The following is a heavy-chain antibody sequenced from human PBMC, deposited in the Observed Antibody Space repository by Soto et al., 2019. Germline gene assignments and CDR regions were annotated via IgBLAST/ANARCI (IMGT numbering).Heavy chain of an antibody. CDR2: ISSSSSYI. Sequence: GGSLRLSCAASGFTFSSYSMNWVRQAPGKGLEWVSSISSSSSYIYYADSVKGRFTISRDNAKNSLYLQMNSLRAEDTAVYYCARDKMAAVREVRIVVVAAADDAFDIWGQGTMVTVSS. CDR1: GFTFSSYS. J-gene: IGHJ3*02. CDR3: ARDKMAAVREVRIVVVAAADDAFDI. D-gene: IGHD2-15*01. V-gene: IGHV3-21*01.